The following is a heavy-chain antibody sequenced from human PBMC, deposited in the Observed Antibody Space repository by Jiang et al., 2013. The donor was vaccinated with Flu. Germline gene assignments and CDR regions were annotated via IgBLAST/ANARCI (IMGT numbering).Heavy chain of an antibody. J-gene: IGHJ6*02. CDR3: ARVLYCTNGVCSMGGMDV. D-gene: IGHD2-8*01. Sequence: LEWIGNIYHSGSTYYNPSLKSRVTISTDTSKNQFSLSLYSVTAADTAVYYCARVLYCTNGVCSMGGMDVWGQGTTVTVSS. V-gene: IGHV4-38-2*02. CDR2: IYHSGST.